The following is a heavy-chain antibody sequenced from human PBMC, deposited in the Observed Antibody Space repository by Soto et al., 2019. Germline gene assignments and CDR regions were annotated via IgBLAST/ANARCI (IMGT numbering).Heavy chain of an antibody. J-gene: IGHJ4*02. V-gene: IGHV4-30-4*01. D-gene: IGHD5-18*01. CDR3: ARNSYGYTFYDY. Sequence: QVQLQESGPGLVKPSQTLSLTCTVSGGSISSGDYYWSWIRQPPGKGLEWIGYIYYSGSTYYHPSLKRRVTMSVATSKNHFSLKLSSVTAADTAVYYCARNSYGYTFYDYCGQGTLVTVSS. CDR2: IYYSGST. CDR1: GGSISSGDYY.